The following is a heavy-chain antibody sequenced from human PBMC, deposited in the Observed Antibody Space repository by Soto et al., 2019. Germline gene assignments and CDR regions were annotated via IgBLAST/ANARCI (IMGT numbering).Heavy chain of an antibody. J-gene: IGHJ4*02. V-gene: IGHV3-11*06. D-gene: IGHD2-8*01. CDR1: GFTFSDYY. Sequence: PGGSLRLSCAASGFTFSDYYTSWIRQAPGKGLEWVSYISSSSSYTNYADSVKGRFTISRDNAKNSLYLQMNSLRAEDTAVYYCARTPDCTNGVCSAGFDYWGQGTLVTVSS. CDR2: ISSSSSYT. CDR3: ARTPDCTNGVCSAGFDY.